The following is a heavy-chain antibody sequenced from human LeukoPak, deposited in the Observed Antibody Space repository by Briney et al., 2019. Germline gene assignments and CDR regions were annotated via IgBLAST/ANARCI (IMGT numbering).Heavy chain of an antibody. CDR3: ARAPTVLVGYCSSSSCQADY. J-gene: IGHJ4*02. D-gene: IGHD2-2*01. CDR2: ISGSGGST. Sequence: GRSLRLSCAASGFTFSSYAMSWVRQAPGKGLEWVSAISGSGGSTYYADSVKGRFTISRDNAENSLYLQMNSLRVEDTAVYYCARAPTVLVGYCSSSSCQADYWGQGTLVTVSS. V-gene: IGHV3-23*01. CDR1: GFTFSSYA.